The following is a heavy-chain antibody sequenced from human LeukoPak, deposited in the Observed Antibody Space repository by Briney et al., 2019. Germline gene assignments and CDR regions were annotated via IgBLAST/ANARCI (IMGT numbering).Heavy chain of an antibody. J-gene: IGHJ4*02. CDR2: VSAYDGNT. V-gene: IGHV1-18*01. Sequence: GASVKVSCKASGYTFTSYGISWVRQAPGQGLEWMGWVSAYDGNTNYAQKLQGRLTMTTDRSTSTAYMELRSLGSDDTAMYYCARSFARDSDILTGFYIGDYWGQGTLVTVSS. CDR1: GYTFTSYG. CDR3: ARSFARDSDILTGFYIGDY. D-gene: IGHD3-9*01.